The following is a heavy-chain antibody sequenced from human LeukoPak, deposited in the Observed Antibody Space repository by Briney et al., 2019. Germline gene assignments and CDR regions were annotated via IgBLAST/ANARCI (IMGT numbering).Heavy chain of an antibody. D-gene: IGHD3-22*01. J-gene: IGHJ4*02. CDR1: GGSISSSSYY. Sequence: SETLSLTCTVSGGSISSSSYYWGWIRQPPGKGLEWIGYIYYSGSTNYNPSLKSRVTISVDTSKNQFSLKLSSVTAADTAVYCCARDAHDSSGHFDYWGQGTLVTVSS. CDR2: IYYSGST. CDR3: ARDAHDSSGHFDY. V-gene: IGHV4-61*01.